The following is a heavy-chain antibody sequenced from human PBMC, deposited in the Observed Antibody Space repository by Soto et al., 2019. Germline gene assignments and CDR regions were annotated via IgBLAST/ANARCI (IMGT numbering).Heavy chain of an antibody. D-gene: IGHD3-22*01. Sequence: PSETLSLTCGVSGASISLVGYSWSWIRQPPGKGLEWIGYISHRGNTYYNPSLRSRVTVSVDRSKNEFSLNLRSVTAADTAMYYCARYDSSGDFDYWGQGTLVTRLL. CDR1: GASISLVGYS. V-gene: IGHV4-30-2*01. CDR3: ARYDSSGDFDY. CDR2: ISHRGNT. J-gene: IGHJ4*02.